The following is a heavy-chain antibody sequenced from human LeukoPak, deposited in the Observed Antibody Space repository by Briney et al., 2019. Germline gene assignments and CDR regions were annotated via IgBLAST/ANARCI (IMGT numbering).Heavy chain of an antibody. CDR3: ARNRLPDYYDSNYGMDV. Sequence: PGGTLRPSCAASGFTFSSYGMHWVRQAPGKGLEWVAVIWYDGSNKYYADSVKGRFTISRDNSKNTLYLQMNSLRAEDTAVYYCARNRLPDYYDSNYGMDVWGQGTTVTVSS. CDR1: GFTFSSYG. D-gene: IGHD3-22*01. CDR2: IWYDGSNK. J-gene: IGHJ6*02. V-gene: IGHV3-33*01.